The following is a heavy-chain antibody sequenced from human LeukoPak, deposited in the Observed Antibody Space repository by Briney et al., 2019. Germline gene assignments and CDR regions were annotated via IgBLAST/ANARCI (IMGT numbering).Heavy chain of an antibody. CDR2: IYYSGST. V-gene: IGHV4-59*05. CDR1: GGSISSYY. Sequence: PSETLSLTCSVSGGSISSYYWSWIRQPPGKGLEWIGSIYYSGSTYYNPSLKSRVTISVDTSKNQFSLKLSSVTAADTAVYYCASQYYYGSGSYYDKWSFDYWGQGTLVTVSS. D-gene: IGHD3-10*01. CDR3: ASQYYYGSGSYYDKWSFDY. J-gene: IGHJ4*02.